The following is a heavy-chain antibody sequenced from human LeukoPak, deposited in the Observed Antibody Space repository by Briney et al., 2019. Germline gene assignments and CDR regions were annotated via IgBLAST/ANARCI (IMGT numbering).Heavy chain of an antibody. J-gene: IGHJ4*02. Sequence: GGSLRLSCAASGFIFSKAWMTWVRQAPGKGLEWVGRIKSKTDGGTTDYAAPVKGRFTISRDDSKNTLYLQMNSLKTEDTAVYYCTATYYYDSSGYYYWGQGTLVTVSS. D-gene: IGHD3-22*01. CDR1: GFIFSKAW. V-gene: IGHV3-15*01. CDR2: IKSKTDGGTT. CDR3: TATYYYDSSGYYY.